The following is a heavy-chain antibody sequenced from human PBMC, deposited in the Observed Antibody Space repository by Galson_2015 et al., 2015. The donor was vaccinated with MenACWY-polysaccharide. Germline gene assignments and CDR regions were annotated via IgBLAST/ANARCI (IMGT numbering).Heavy chain of an antibody. CDR2: MPYDGSDK. V-gene: IGHV3-30*02. Sequence: SLRLSCAASGLTFRNYGMHWVRQAPGKGLEWVAFMPYDGSDKYYPDSVKGRFTISRDNSKNTLYLQMNSLRVEDTAVYYCAKMVQQTTKNDYWGQGTLVTVSS. CDR1: GLTFRNYG. CDR3: AKMVQQTTKNDY. J-gene: IGHJ4*02. D-gene: IGHD4-17*01.